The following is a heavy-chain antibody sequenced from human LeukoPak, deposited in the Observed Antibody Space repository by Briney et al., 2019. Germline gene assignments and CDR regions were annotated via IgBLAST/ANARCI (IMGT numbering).Heavy chain of an antibody. CDR3: VRDSYAISSSGSTFAS. V-gene: IGHV3-9*03. Sequence: GGSLRLSCTVSGFIFEDYAMHWVRQVPGKGLEWVSSITSNSGYVAYADSVKGRFSISRDNAKNSLYLQMSSLRTEDMAVYYCVRDSYAISSSGSTFASWGQGTLVTVSS. CDR1: GFIFEDYA. J-gene: IGHJ4*02. D-gene: IGHD2-2*01. CDR2: ITSNSGYV.